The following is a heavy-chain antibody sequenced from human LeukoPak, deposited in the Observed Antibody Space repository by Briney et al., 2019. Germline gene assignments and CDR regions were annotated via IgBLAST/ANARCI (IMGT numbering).Heavy chain of an antibody. V-gene: IGHV3-23*01. CDR3: AKGNGSGSYYYYYMDV. CDR1: GFTFSSYA. D-gene: IGHD3-10*01. J-gene: IGHJ6*03. Sequence: GGSLRLSCAACGFTFSSYAMSWVRQAPGKGLEWVSAISGSGGSTYYADSVKGRFTISRDNSKNTLYLQMNSLRAEDTAVYYCAKGNGSGSYYYYYMDVWGKGTTVTVSS. CDR2: ISGSGGST.